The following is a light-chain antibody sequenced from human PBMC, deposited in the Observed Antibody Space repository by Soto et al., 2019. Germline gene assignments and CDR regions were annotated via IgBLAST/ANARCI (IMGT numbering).Light chain of an antibody. CDR2: KAS. CDR1: QSISSW. J-gene: IGKJ1*01. CDR3: QHYNSYSEA. Sequence: DIQMTQSPSTLSASVGDRVTITCRVSQSISSWLAWYQQKPGKAPNLLIYKASTLESGVPSRFSGSGSGTEFTLTISSVQPDDFATYYCQHYNSYSEAFGPGTKVDIK. V-gene: IGKV1-5*03.